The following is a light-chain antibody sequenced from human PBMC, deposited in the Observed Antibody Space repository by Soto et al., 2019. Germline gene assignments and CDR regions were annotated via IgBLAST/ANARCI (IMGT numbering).Light chain of an antibody. CDR3: QQRSNWPPIT. CDR2: DAS. J-gene: IGKJ5*01. CDR1: QSVTNS. Sequence: EIVLTQSPATLSLSPGERATLSCRASQSVTNSLAWYQQKPGQAPRLLMYDASNRATGIPARFSGSGSGTDFTLTISSLEPEDFAVYYCQQRSNWPPITFGQGTRLEIK. V-gene: IGKV3-11*01.